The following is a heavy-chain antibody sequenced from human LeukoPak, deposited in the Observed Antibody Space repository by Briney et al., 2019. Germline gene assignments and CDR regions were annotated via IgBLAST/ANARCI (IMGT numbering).Heavy chain of an antibody. CDR2: IHYSGSA. CDR1: GGPIRTYQ. V-gene: IGHV4-59*01. CDR3: ARDVGWFGEYPPYYYYYMDV. J-gene: IGHJ6*03. Sequence: SETLSLTCTVSGGPIRTYQWSWIRQPPGKGLEWIGNIHYSGSANYNPSLKSRVIISVDTSKNQFSLKLSPVTAADTAVYYCARDVGWFGEYPPYYYYYMDVWGKGTTVTISS. D-gene: IGHD3-10*01.